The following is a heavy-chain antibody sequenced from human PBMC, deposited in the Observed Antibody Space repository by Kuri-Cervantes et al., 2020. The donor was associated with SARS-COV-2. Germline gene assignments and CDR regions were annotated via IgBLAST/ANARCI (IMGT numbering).Heavy chain of an antibody. Sequence: ESLKISCAASGFTFSSYWMSWVRQAPGKGLEWIGEINHSGSTNYNPSLKSRVTISVDTSKNQFSLKLSSVTAADTAVYYCARGRLAANYYYYGMDVWGQGTTVTVSS. CDR1: GFTFSSYW. CDR3: ARGRLAANYYYYGMDV. V-gene: IGHV4-34*01. J-gene: IGHJ6*02. D-gene: IGHD6-13*01. CDR2: INHSGST.